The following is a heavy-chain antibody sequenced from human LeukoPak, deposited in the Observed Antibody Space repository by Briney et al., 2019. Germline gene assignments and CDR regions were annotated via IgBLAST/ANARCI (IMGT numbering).Heavy chain of an antibody. J-gene: IGHJ1*01. V-gene: IGHV1-24*01. CDR2: FDPEDGET. CDR3: ATGGAYYYDSSGYYARLQH. Sequence: ASVKVSCTVSGYTLTELSMHWVRQAPGKGLEWMGGFDPEDGETIYAQKFQGRVTMTEDTSTDTAYMELSSLRSEDTAVYYCATGGAYYYDSSGYYARLQHWGQGTLVTVSS. D-gene: IGHD3-22*01. CDR1: GYTLTELS.